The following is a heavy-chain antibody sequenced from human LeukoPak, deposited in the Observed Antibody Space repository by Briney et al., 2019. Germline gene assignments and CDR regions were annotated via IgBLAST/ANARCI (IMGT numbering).Heavy chain of an antibody. J-gene: IGHJ5*02. Sequence: ASVKVSCKASGYTFTGYYMHRVLQAPGQGLEWMGWINPNSGGTNYAQKFQGRVTMTRDTSISTAYMELSRLRSDDTAVYYCARDRPNCGGDCYLFDPWGQGTLVTVSS. D-gene: IGHD2-21*02. CDR1: GYTFTGYY. CDR3: ARDRPNCGGDCYLFDP. V-gene: IGHV1-2*02. CDR2: INPNSGGT.